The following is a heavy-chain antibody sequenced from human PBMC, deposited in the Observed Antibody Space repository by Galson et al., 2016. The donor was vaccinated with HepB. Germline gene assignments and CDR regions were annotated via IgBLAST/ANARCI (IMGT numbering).Heavy chain of an antibody. CDR2: INARKGNT. Sequence: SVKVSCKASGFTFSSYGISWVRQAPGQGLEWMGWINARKGNTDYPQKFQGRVTMTADTSTSTAYMELRSLKSDDTAVYYCARDVLTMTGYPDFDYWGQGTLVTVSS. CDR3: ARDVLTMTGYPDFDY. D-gene: IGHD3-9*01. J-gene: IGHJ4*02. CDR1: GFTFSSYG. V-gene: IGHV1-18*01.